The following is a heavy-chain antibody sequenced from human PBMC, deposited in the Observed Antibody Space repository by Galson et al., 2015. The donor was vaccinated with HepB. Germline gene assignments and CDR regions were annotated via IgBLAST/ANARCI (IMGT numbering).Heavy chain of an antibody. CDR3: ARVAIAARPWYFQH. Sequence: SLRLSCAASGFQFNNYPMSWVRQAPGKGLEWVSGISNNDGSTYYADSVKGRFTISRDNSRQTLDLLMSSLTVDDTAVYFCARVAIAARPWYFQHWGQGTLVVVSS. V-gene: IGHV3-23*01. J-gene: IGHJ1*01. CDR2: ISNNDGST. D-gene: IGHD6-6*01. CDR1: GFQFNNYP.